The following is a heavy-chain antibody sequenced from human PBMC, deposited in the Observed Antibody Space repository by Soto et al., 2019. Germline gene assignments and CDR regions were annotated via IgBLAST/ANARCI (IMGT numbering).Heavy chain of an antibody. V-gene: IGHV3-53*01. CDR2: IYSGGTI. CDR1: GFTVTINY. CDR3: HGYGY. J-gene: IGHJ4*02. D-gene: IGHD5-12*01. Sequence: EVQVVESGGGLIQPGGSLRLSCAVSGFTVTINYMSWVRQAPGKGLEWVSVIYSGGTIYCADSVKGRFTISRDTSKNTLYLQMNSLRGEDTAMYYCHGYGYWGQGTLVTVSS.